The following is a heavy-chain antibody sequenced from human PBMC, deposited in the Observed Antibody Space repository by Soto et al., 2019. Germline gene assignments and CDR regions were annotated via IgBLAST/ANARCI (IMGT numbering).Heavy chain of an antibody. D-gene: IGHD3-3*01. CDR1: GGTFSSYA. V-gene: IGHV1-69*01. CDR2: IIPIFGTA. Sequence: QVQLVQSGAEVKKPGSSVKVSCKASGGTFSSYAISWVRQAPGQGLEWMGGIIPIFGTANYAQKFQGRVTITADESTNTAYMELSSLRSEDTAVYYCARDLNLVDFWSGYFVYYYGMDVWGQGTTVTVSS. CDR3: ARDLNLVDFWSGYFVYYYGMDV. J-gene: IGHJ6*02.